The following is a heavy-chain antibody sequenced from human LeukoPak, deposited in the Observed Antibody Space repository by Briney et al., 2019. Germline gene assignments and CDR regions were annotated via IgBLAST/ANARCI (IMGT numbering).Heavy chain of an antibody. J-gene: IGHJ3*02. CDR3: ARVLYYGDYFGAFDI. Sequence: SVKVSCKASGGTFSSYAISWVRQAPGQGLEWMGRIIPILGIANYAQKFQGRVTITADKSTSTAYMELSSLRSEDTAVYYCARVLYYGDYFGAFDIWAKGQWSPSLQ. CDR2: IIPILGIA. D-gene: IGHD4-17*01. V-gene: IGHV1-69*04. CDR1: GGTFSSYA.